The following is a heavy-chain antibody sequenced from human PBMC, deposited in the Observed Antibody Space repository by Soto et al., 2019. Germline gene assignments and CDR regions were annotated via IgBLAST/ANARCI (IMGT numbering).Heavy chain of an antibody. V-gene: IGHV3-30*18. D-gene: IGHD1-1*01. Sequence: SMRLSCAASGFTFSSYGMHWVRQAPGKGLEWVAVISYDGSNEYYADSVKGRVTISRDNSKNTLYLQMNSLRVEDTAVYYCAKRETEYDPPYYYAMDVWGQGTTVTVAS. CDR3: AKRETEYDPPYYYAMDV. CDR2: ISYDGSNE. CDR1: GFTFSSYG. J-gene: IGHJ6*02.